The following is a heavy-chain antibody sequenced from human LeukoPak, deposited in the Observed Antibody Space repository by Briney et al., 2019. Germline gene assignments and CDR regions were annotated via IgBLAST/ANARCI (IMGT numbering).Heavy chain of an antibody. CDR2: IYYSGST. CDR3: ARHRNTMVRGHWSDP. V-gene: IGHV4-59*08. J-gene: IGHJ5*02. CDR1: GGSISSYY. Sequence: SETLSLTCTVSGGSISSYYWSWIRQPPGKGREWIGYIYYSGSTNYNPSLKSRVTISVDTSKNQFSLKLSSVTGADTAVYYCARHRNTMVRGHWSDPWGQGTLVTVSS. D-gene: IGHD3-10*01.